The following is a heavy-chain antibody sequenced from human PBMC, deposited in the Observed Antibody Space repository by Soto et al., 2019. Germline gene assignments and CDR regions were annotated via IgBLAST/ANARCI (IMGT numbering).Heavy chain of an antibody. CDR1: GGTFSTYT. Sequence: QVQLVQSGAEVKKPGSSVKVSCKASGGTFSTYTINWVRQAPGQGLEWMGGIIPMFGTANYAQKFQGRVTITADESTSTAYMELSRLRSENTAVYYWARRYCISTSCHYYGMDVWGQGTTVTVSS. D-gene: IGHD2-2*01. V-gene: IGHV1-69*12. CDR3: ARRYCISTSCHYYGMDV. J-gene: IGHJ6*02. CDR2: IIPMFGTA.